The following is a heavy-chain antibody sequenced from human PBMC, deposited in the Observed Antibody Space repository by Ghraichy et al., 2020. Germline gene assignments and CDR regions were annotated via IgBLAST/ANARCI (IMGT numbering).Heavy chain of an antibody. CDR3: ARSPNRLEWLLSLPGY. CDR1: GFTFSSYA. V-gene: IGHV3-30-3*01. D-gene: IGHD3-3*01. CDR2: IAYDGSNK. J-gene: IGHJ4*02. Sequence: GESLNISCVASGFTFSSYAMHWVRQAPGKGLEWVAFIAYDGSNKYYADSVKGRFTISRDNSKNTLYLQMNSLRAEDTAVYYCARSPNRLEWLLSLPGYWGQGTLVTVSS.